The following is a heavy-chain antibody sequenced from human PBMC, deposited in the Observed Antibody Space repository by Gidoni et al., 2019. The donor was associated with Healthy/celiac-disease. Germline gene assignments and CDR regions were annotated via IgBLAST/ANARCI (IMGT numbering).Heavy chain of an antibody. J-gene: IGHJ4*02. CDR1: GGSFSGYY. CDR3: AREIGDYVWGSYRPRFDY. D-gene: IGHD3-16*02. CDR2: INHSGST. V-gene: IGHV4-34*01. Sequence: QVQLQQWGAGLLKPSETLSLTCAVYGGSFSGYYWSWIRQPPGKGLEWSGEINHSGSTNYNPSLNSRVTISVDTSKNQFSLKLSSVTAADTAVYYCAREIGDYVWGSYRPRFDYWGQGTLVTVSS.